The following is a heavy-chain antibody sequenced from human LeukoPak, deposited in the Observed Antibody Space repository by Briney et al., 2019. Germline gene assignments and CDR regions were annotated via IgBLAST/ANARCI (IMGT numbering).Heavy chain of an antibody. CDR1: GGSISSSSYY. Sequence: SETLFLTCTVSGGSISSSSYYWGWIRQPPGTGLEWIGSIYYSGSTYYNPSLKSRVTISVDTSKNQFSLKLSSVTAADTAVYYCARQHPDYGEGMDVWGQGTTVTVSS. CDR2: IYYSGST. J-gene: IGHJ6*02. V-gene: IGHV4-39*01. CDR3: ARQHPDYGEGMDV. D-gene: IGHD4-17*01.